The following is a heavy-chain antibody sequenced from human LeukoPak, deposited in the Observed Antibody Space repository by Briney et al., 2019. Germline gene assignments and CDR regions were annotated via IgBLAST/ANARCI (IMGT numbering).Heavy chain of an antibody. CDR3: ARGLVVGYYYYMDV. J-gene: IGHJ6*03. V-gene: IGHV1-8*01. CDR2: MNPNSGNT. D-gene: IGHD2-2*01. CDR1: GYTFISYD. Sequence: WASVKVSCKASGYTFISYDINWVRQATGQGLEWMGWMNPNSGNTGYAQKFQGRVTMTRNTSISTAYMELSSLRSEDTAVYYCARGLVVGYYYYMDVWGKGTTVTVSS.